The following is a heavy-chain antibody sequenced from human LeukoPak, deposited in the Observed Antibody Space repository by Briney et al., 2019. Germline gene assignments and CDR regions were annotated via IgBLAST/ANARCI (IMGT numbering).Heavy chain of an antibody. CDR1: GFTFSGFG. CDR2: IWYDGSNK. Sequence: GSLRLSCAASGFTFSGFGMHWVRQAPGKGLEWVAVIWYDGSNKYYADSVRGRFTISRDNSKNTLDLQMNSLRAEDTAVYYCAKTGSSWYSLEYWGQGILVTVSS. V-gene: IGHV3-33*06. J-gene: IGHJ4*02. CDR3: AKTGSSWYSLEY. D-gene: IGHD6-13*01.